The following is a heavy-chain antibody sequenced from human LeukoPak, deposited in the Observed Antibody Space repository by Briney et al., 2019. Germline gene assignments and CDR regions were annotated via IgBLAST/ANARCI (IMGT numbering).Heavy chain of an antibody. CDR3: ALIAAAGTGALNWFDP. J-gene: IGHJ5*02. Sequence: ASVKVSCKASGYTFTGYYMHWVRQAPGQGLEWMGRINPNSGGTNYAQKFQGRVTMTRDTSISTAYMELSRLRSDDTAVYYCALIAAAGTGALNWFDPWGQGTLVTVSS. CDR1: GYTFTGYY. D-gene: IGHD6-13*01. V-gene: IGHV1-2*06. CDR2: INPNSGGT.